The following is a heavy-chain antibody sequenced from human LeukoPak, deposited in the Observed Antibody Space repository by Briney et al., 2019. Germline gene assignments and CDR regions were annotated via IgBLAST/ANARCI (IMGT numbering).Heavy chain of an antibody. V-gene: IGHV3-23*01. CDR3: AKDRGYSYGVAVDY. CDR2: ISGSGTST. D-gene: IGHD5-18*01. Sequence: GGSLRLSCAASGFTFSRCPLSGFRQSPGKGREAVSAISGSGTSTYYAASVKGRFALSRDNSQNTLYLQMNSLRAEDTAVYYCAKDRGYSYGVAVDYWGQGTLVTVSS. J-gene: IGHJ4*02. CDR1: GFTFSRCP.